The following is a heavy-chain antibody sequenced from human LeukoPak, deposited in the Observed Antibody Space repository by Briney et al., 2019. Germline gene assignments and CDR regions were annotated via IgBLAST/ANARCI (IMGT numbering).Heavy chain of an antibody. CDR3: ARGLYLDV. CDR2: IYHSGNT. D-gene: IGHD2-8*01. J-gene: IGHJ6*02. Sequence: PSETLSLTCTLSGLSISIGGYYLSWIRQLPGKGLEWIGYIYHSGNTYYNPSLESRVTISVDTSKNQVSLRLSSVTAADTAVYYCARGLYLDVWGQGTTVTVSS. CDR1: GLSISIGGYY. V-gene: IGHV4-31*03.